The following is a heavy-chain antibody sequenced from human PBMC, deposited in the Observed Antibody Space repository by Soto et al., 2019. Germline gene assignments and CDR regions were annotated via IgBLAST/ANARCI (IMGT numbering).Heavy chain of an antibody. V-gene: IGHV3-23*01. CDR1: GFTFSSYA. J-gene: IGHJ6*02. Sequence: EVQLLESGGGLVQPGGSLRLSCAASGFTFSSYAMSWVRQAPGKGLEWVSAISGSGGSTYYADSVKGRFTISRDNSKNTLYLQMNSLRAEDTAVYYCAKDHDYGAPLNYYGMDVWGQGTTVTVSS. D-gene: IGHD4-17*01. CDR3: AKDHDYGAPLNYYGMDV. CDR2: ISGSGGST.